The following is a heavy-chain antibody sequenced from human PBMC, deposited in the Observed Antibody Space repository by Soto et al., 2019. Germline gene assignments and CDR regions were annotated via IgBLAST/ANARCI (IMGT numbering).Heavy chain of an antibody. Sequence: EAQLLESGGGLVQPGGSLRLSCVASGFTFSSYAMSWVRQAPGRGLEWVSSIIASGGRTYYADSVKGRFTISRDNSKNPLYLQMNSLRAEDTAVYYCAKDLRGPEAGTWYFDYWGQGTLVTVSS. CDR2: IIASGGRT. CDR1: GFTFSSYA. V-gene: IGHV3-23*01. D-gene: IGHD6-13*01. CDR3: AKDLRGPEAGTWYFDY. J-gene: IGHJ4*02.